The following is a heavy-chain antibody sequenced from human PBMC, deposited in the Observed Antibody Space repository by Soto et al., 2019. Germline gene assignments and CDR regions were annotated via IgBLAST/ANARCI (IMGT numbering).Heavy chain of an antibody. CDR2: ISAYNGNT. D-gene: IGHD3-9*01. CDR3: ARGGTYYDILPGLRGVMDV. J-gene: IGHJ6*02. CDR1: GYTFTSYG. Sequence: QVQLVQSGAEVKKPGASVKVSCKASGYTFTSYGISWVRQAPGQGLEWMGWISAYNGNTNYAQKLQGRVTMTTDTSTRTDYMELRSLRSDDTAVYYCARGGTYYDILPGLRGVMDVWGQGTTVTVSS. V-gene: IGHV1-18*01.